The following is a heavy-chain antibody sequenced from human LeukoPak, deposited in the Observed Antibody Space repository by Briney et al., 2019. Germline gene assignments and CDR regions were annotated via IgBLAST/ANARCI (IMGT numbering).Heavy chain of an antibody. CDR2: INPSGGST. J-gene: IGHJ4*02. CDR1: GYTFTSYF. CDR3: ARDMGGYSYGPFDY. Sequence: ASVKVSCKSSGYTFTSYFIHWVRQAPGQGLEWMGIINPSGGSTSYAQKFQGRVTMTRDTSTSTDYMELSSLRSEDTAVYYCARDMGGYSYGPFDYWGQGTLVTVSS. V-gene: IGHV1-46*01. D-gene: IGHD5-18*01.